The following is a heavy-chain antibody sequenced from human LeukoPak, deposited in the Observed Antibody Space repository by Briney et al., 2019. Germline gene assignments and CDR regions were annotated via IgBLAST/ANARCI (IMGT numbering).Heavy chain of an antibody. J-gene: IGHJ6*02. CDR1: GFTFSSYG. V-gene: IGHV3-33*01. Sequence: GGSLRLSCAASGFTFSSYGMHWVRQAPGKGLEWVAVVWHDGSGQYYADSVKGRFIISRDNSKNTLYLQMNSLRAEDTAVYYCASRGYYYYGMDVWGQGTTVTVSS. CDR2: VWHDGSGQ. CDR3: ASRGYYYYGMDV.